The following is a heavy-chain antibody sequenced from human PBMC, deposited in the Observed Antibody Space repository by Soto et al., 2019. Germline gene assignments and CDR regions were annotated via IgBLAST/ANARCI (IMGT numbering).Heavy chain of an antibody. Sequence: QVQLQQWGAGLLKPSETLSLTCAVYGGSFSGYYWSWIRQPPGKGLEWIGEINHSGSTNYNPSLKSRVPIPGDTPKNQFSRKLSSVTAADTAAYYWARQESRNRADYWGQGTLVTVSP. CDR3: ARQESRNRADY. CDR1: GGSFSGYY. J-gene: IGHJ4*02. CDR2: INHSGST. D-gene: IGHD1-1*01. V-gene: IGHV4-34*01.